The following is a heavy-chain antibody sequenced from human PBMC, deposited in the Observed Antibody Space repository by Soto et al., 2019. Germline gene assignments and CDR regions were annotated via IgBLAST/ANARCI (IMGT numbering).Heavy chain of an antibody. Sequence: VKLVESGGGVVQPGGSIRLSCADSGFTFNIYGMHWDRKAPAKALEWVALISYEGSNQYYADSVTGRLTISRDNSKNTLFMQMNILRADDTAVYYCAKDQASGQGSFDSWVQGTLVTVSS. J-gene: IGHJ4*02. CDR3: AKDQASGQGSFDS. CDR1: GFTFNIYG. CDR2: ISYEGSNQ. V-gene: IGHV3-30*18.